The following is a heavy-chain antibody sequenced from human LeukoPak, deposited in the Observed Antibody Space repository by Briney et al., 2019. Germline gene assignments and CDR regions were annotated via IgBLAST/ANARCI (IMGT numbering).Heavy chain of an antibody. CDR2: ISYDGSNK. Sequence: PGGSLRLSCAASGFTFSSYAMHWVRQAPGKGLEWVAVISYDGSNKYYADSVKGRFTISRDNSKNTLYLQMNSLRAEDTAVYYCARDEYSSSAEYFQHWGQGTLVTVSS. J-gene: IGHJ1*01. CDR1: GFTFSSYA. V-gene: IGHV3-30-3*01. CDR3: ARDEYSSSAEYFQH. D-gene: IGHD6-6*01.